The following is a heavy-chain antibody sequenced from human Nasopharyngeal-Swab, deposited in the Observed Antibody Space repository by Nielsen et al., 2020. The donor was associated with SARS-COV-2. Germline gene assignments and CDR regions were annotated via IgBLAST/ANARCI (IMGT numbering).Heavy chain of an antibody. J-gene: IGHJ5*02. CDR1: GGTFSSYA. V-gene: IGHV1-69*04. D-gene: IGHD3-22*01. Sequence: SVKVSCKASGGTFSSYAISWVRQAPGQGLEWMGRIIPILGIANYAQKFQGRVTITADKSTSTAYMELSSLRSEDTAVYYCATSPVVVITSWFDPWGQGTLVTVSS. CDR3: ATSPVVVITSWFDP. CDR2: IIPILGIA.